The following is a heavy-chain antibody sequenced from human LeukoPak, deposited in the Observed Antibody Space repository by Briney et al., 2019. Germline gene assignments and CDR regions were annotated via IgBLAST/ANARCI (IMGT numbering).Heavy chain of an antibody. D-gene: IGHD6-19*01. CDR1: GYTFTSYD. CDR2: MNPNSGNT. Sequence: GASVKVSCKASGYTFTSYDINWVRQATGQGLEWMGWMNPNSGNTGYAQKFQGRVTMTRNTSISTAYMELSSLRSEDTAVYYCARGQVGSSGWYYYYYYGMDVRGQGTTVTVSS. V-gene: IGHV1-8*01. J-gene: IGHJ6*02. CDR3: ARGQVGSSGWYYYYYYGMDV.